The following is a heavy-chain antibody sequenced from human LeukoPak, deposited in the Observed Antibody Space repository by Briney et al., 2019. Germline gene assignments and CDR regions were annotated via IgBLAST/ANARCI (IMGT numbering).Heavy chain of an antibody. CDR2: ISAYNGNT. CDR3: ARDKSRTAMVTSFDY. V-gene: IGHV1-18*01. J-gene: IGHJ4*02. CDR1: GYTFTSYG. Sequence: ASVKVSCKASGYTFTSYGISWVRQAPGQGLEWMGWISAYNGNTNYAQKLQGRVTMTTDTSTSTAYMELRSLRSDDTAVYYCARDKSRTAMVTSFDYWGQGTLLTVSS. D-gene: IGHD5-18*01.